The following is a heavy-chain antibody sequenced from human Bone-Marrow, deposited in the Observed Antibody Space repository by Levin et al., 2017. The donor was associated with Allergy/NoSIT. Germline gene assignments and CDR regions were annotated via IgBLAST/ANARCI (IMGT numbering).Heavy chain of an antibody. V-gene: IGHV3-49*03. CDR3: TRDSRYYYDSSGYPPTEGWFDP. D-gene: IGHD3-22*01. CDR1: GFTFGDYA. Sequence: PGGSLRLSCTASGFTFGDYAMSWFRQAPGKGLEWVGFIRSKAYGGTTEYAASVKGRFTISRDDSKSIAYLQMNSLKTEDTAVYYCTRDSRYYYDSSGYPPTEGWFDPWGQGTLVTVSS. CDR2: IRSKAYGGTT. J-gene: IGHJ5*02.